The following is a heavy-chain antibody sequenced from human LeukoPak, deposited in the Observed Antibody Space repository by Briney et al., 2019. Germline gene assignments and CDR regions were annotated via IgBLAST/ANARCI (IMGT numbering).Heavy chain of an antibody. D-gene: IGHD3-10*01. Sequence: SETLSLTCPVSGGSVTSYYYWDWIRQPPGKGLEWIGGIYFSGSTWYNPSLKRRLTISLDASQNQFSLKLRSVTAADTAVFFCARVVPRKYYDSESHYWINNYFDVWGEGTTVTVSS. J-gene: IGHJ6*03. CDR2: IYFSGST. V-gene: IGHV4-39*07. CDR1: GGSVTSYYY. CDR3: ARVVPRKYYDSESHYWINNYFDV.